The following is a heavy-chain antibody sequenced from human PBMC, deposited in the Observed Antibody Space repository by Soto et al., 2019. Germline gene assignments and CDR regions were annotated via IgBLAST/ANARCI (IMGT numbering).Heavy chain of an antibody. Sequence: GGSLRLSCAAYGFTFSSYAMSWVRQAPGKGLEWVSTIGGSGANTYYADSVKGRLTISRDNSKNTLYLQMNSLRAEDTAVYYCAKARGSSTPAPGSYWGQGTLVTVSS. CDR3: AKARGSSTPAPGSY. CDR2: IGGSGANT. D-gene: IGHD2-2*01. CDR1: GFTFSSYA. V-gene: IGHV3-23*01. J-gene: IGHJ4*02.